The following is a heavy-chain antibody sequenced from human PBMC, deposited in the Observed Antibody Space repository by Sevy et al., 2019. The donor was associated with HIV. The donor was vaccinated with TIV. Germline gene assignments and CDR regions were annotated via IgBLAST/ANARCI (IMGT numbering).Heavy chain of an antibody. CDR1: GYTFTSYD. V-gene: IGHV1-8*01. D-gene: IGHD1-1*01. Sequence: ASVKVSCKSSGYTFTSYDIHWVRQATGQGLEWMGWMSPKSGNTGYASKFQGRVTMTRDTSISTAYMELSSLGSEDTAVYYCARGWGTSYYYYYAMDVWGQGTTVTVSS. CDR3: ARGWGTSYYYYYAMDV. J-gene: IGHJ6*02. CDR2: MSPKSGNT.